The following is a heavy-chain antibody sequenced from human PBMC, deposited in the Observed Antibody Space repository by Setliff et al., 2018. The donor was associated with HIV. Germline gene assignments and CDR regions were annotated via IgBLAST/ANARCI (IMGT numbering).Heavy chain of an antibody. D-gene: IGHD3-22*01. J-gene: IGHJ4*02. Sequence: PSETLSLTCAVYGGSFSGYCWSWIRTPPGKGLEWSGEINHSGSTNYNPTRKSRVTILVDTSKNQFSLKLSSVTAADTAVYYCARAGSYYDSRGCWAPPKYFDYWGQGTLVTVSS. CDR3: ARAGSYYDSRGCWAPPKYFDY. V-gene: IGHV4-34*01. CDR2: INHSGST. CDR1: GGSFSGYC.